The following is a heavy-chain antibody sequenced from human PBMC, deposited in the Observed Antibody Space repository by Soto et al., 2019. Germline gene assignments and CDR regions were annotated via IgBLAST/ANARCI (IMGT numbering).Heavy chain of an antibody. V-gene: IGHV4-34*01. CDR3: ARHFSVDYFDY. Sequence: SETLSLTCAVYGGSFSGYYWTWIRQPPGKGLEWIGEINHSGSTNCNPSLKSRVTISVDTSRNQFSLKLSSVTAANTAVYYCARHFSVDYFDYWGQGALVTVSS. J-gene: IGHJ4*02. CDR1: GGSFSGYY. CDR2: INHSGST.